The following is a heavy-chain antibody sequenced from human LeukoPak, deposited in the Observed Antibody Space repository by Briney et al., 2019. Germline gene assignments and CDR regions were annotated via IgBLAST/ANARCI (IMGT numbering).Heavy chain of an antibody. CDR1: GGSFSGYY. CDR3: ARQNSMIVGTFFDY. CDR2: INHSGST. V-gene: IGHV4-34*01. J-gene: IGHJ4*02. Sequence: SETLSLTCAVYGGSFSGYYWSWIRQPPGKGLEWIGEINHSGSTNYNPSLKSRVTISVDTSKNQFSLKLSSVTAADTAVYYCARQNSMIVGTFFDYWGQGTLVTVSS. D-gene: IGHD3-22*01.